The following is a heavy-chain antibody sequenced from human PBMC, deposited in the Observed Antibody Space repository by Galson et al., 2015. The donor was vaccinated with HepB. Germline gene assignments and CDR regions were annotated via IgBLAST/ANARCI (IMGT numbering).Heavy chain of an antibody. CDR3: AGDGSSWLWGNSRWNNWVDP. CDR2: TYSGTST. Sequence: SLRLSCAASGFTVSSNYMSWVRQAPGKGLEWVSITYSGTSTYYADSVRGRFTISRDNPKNSLYLQMGSLRAEDTAAYYFAGDGSSWLWGNSRWNNWVDPWGQGTLVTVAS. D-gene: IGHD6-13*01. CDR1: GFTVSSNY. J-gene: IGHJ5*02. V-gene: IGHV3-53*01.